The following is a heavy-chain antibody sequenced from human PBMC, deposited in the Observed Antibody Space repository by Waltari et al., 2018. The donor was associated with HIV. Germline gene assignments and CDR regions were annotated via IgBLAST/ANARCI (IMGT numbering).Heavy chain of an antibody. J-gene: IGHJ6*02. CDR3: ARVPTTVTAKKIYFHGMDV. Sequence: QVQLQQWGAGLLRPSETLSLTCAVYGGSFKGYSWSWIRLSPGKGLDWIGEINHSGNVNYKSSLKSRITVSIDMSKNQFSLRLTSITAADRGVYYCARVPTTVTAKKIYFHGMDVWGQGTTITVS. CDR1: GGSFKGYS. CDR2: INHSGNV. D-gene: IGHD4-17*01. V-gene: IGHV4-34*01.